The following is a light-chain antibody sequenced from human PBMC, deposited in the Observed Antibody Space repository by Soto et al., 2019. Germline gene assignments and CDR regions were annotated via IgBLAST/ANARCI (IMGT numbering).Light chain of an antibody. CDR1: QSVGRS. CDR2: GVS. V-gene: IGKV1-5*01. CDR3: QQFYKGWT. Sequence: DIQMTQSPSTLSASVGDRFTITCRASQSVGRSLAWYQQQRGKAPKLLIYGVSTLESGVPSRFSGFGSGTEFTLSISSLQPGDFGTYYCQQFYKGWTFGQGT. J-gene: IGKJ1*01.